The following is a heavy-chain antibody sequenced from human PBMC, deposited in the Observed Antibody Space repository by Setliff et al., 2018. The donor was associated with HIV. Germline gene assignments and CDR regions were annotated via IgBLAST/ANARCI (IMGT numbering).Heavy chain of an antibody. CDR2: INHSAST. J-gene: IGHJ6*04. D-gene: IGHD3-16*02. CDR3: ARGWGLTYYDYEWGNYHYRYAMDV. CDR1: GGSFRSYF. Sequence: SETLSLTCAVYGGSFRSYFWSWIRQPPGKGLGWIGEINHSASTNYNPSLKSRFTISVDTSKNQFSLRLTSMTAADTAVYYCARGWGLTYYDYEWGNYHYRYAMDVWGKGTTVTVSS. V-gene: IGHV4-34*01.